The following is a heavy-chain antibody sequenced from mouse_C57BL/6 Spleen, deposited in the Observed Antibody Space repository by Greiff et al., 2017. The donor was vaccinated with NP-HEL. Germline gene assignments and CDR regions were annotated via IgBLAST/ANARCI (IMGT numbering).Heavy chain of an antibody. CDR3: ARGDYYGPMDY. CDR2: INPYNGDT. CDR1: GYSFTGYF. V-gene: IGHV1-20*01. J-gene: IGHJ4*01. D-gene: IGHD1-1*01. Sequence: EVQLQQSGPELVKPGDSVKISCKASGYSFTGYFMNWVMQSHGKSLEWIGRINPYNGDTFYNQKFKGKATLTVAKSSSTAHMELRSLTSEDSAVYYCARGDYYGPMDYWGQGTSVTVSS.